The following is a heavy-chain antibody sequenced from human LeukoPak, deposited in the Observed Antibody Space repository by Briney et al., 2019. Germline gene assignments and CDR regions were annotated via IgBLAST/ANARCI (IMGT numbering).Heavy chain of an antibody. CDR3: AKDVGSYCGGDCYSGFDY. CDR2: IWYDGSNK. D-gene: IGHD2-21*02. CDR1: GFSFSSYG. Sequence: GGSLRLXCVASGFSFSSYGMHWVRQAPGKGLEWVAVIWYDGSNKYYADSVKGRFTISRDNSKNTLYLQMNSLRAEDTAVYYCAKDVGSYCGGDCYSGFDYWGQGTLVTVSS. V-gene: IGHV3-33*06. J-gene: IGHJ4*02.